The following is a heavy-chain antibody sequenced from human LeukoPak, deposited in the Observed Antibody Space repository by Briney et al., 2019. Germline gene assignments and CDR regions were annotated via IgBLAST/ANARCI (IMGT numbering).Heavy chain of an antibody. V-gene: IGHV3-30*02. D-gene: IGHD6-19*01. CDR3: AREIVAVAGSPSRYYYYGMDV. CDR1: GFTFNNCG. Sequence: GGSLRLSCAASGFTFNNCGMHWVRQAPGKGPEWMAFIRYDGSDKFYADSVKGRFTISRDNSKNTLYLQMNSLRAEDTAVYYCAREIVAVAGSPSRYYYYGMDVWGQGTTVTVSS. CDR2: IRYDGSDK. J-gene: IGHJ6*02.